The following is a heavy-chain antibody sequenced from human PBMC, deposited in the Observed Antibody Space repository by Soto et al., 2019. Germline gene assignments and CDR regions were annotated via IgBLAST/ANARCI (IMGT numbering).Heavy chain of an antibody. CDR3: ATAMTMIMPKNY. CDR2: ISSSSSYI. Sequence: GGSLRLSCAASGFTFSSYSMNWVRQAPGKGLEWVSSISSSSSYIYYVDSVKGRFTISRDNAMNSLYLQMNSLRAEDTAVYYCATAMTMIMPKNYWGHGTLVTVSS. D-gene: IGHD3-22*01. J-gene: IGHJ4*01. CDR1: GFTFSSYS. V-gene: IGHV3-21*04.